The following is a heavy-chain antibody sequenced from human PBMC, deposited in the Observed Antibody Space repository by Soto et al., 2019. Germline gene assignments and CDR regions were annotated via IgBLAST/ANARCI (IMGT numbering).Heavy chain of an antibody. V-gene: IGHV1-46*01. CDR3: ARATPHYYDSSGSPPFDY. CDR2: INPSGGST. J-gene: IGHJ4*02. CDR1: GYTFTSYY. D-gene: IGHD3-22*01. Sequence: ASVKVSCKASGYTFTSYYMHWVRQAPGQGLEWMGIINPSGGSTSYAQKFQGRVTMTRDTSTSTVYMELSSLRSEDTAVYYCARATPHYYDSSGSPPFDYWGQGTLVNVSS.